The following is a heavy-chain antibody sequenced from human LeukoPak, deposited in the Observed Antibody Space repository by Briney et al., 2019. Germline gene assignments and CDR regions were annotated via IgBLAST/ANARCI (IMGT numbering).Heavy chain of an antibody. V-gene: IGHV1-69*04. Sequence: SVKVSCKASGGTFSSYAISWVRQAPGQGLEWMGRIIPILGIANYAQKFQGRVTITADKSTSTAYMELSSLRSEDTAVYYCARGPWIQLCRAYYFDYWGQGTLVTVSS. CDR3: ARGPWIQLCRAYYFDY. D-gene: IGHD5-18*01. CDR1: GGTFSSYA. J-gene: IGHJ4*02. CDR2: IIPILGIA.